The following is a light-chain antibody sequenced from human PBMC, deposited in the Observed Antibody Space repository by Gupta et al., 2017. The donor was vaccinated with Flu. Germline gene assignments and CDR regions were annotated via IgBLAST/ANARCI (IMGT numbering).Light chain of an antibody. J-gene: IGLJ2*01. V-gene: IGLV8-61*01. CDR1: SSSVSTHNY. CDR3: FLYLSSGIVV. CDR2: STD. Sequence: SSSSVSTHNYPCWYQQTPGQVPRILIYSTDTRSSGVPDRFSGSIPGDTAALTITGAQTDDESDYYCFLYLSSGIVVFGGGTKLTVL.